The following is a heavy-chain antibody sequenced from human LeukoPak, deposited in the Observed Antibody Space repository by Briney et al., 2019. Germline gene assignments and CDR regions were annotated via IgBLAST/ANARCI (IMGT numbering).Heavy chain of an antibody. V-gene: IGHV4-61*02. CDR2: IYTSGST. Sequence: PSETLSLTCTVSGGSISSGSYYWSWIRQPAGKGLEWIGRIYTSGSTNYNPSLKSRVTISVDTSKNQFSLKLSSVTAADTAVYYCARDPRRDGYNYGIDYWGQGTLVTVSS. J-gene: IGHJ4*02. D-gene: IGHD5-24*01. CDR1: GGSISSGSYY. CDR3: ARDPRRDGYNYGIDY.